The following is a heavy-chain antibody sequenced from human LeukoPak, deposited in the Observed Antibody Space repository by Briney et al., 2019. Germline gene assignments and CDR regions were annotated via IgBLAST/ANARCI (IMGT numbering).Heavy chain of an antibody. J-gene: IGHJ4*02. CDR1: GYTFTGYY. CDR2: INPNSGGT. Sequence: ASVKVSCKASGYTFTGYYMPWVRQAPGQGLEWMGWINPNSGGTNYAQKFQGRVTMTRDTSISTAYMELSRLRSDDTAVYDCARGPLIRMGGGGYYYFDYWGQGTLVTVSS. V-gene: IGHV1-2*02. D-gene: IGHD5-24*01. CDR3: ARGPLIRMGGGGYYYFDY.